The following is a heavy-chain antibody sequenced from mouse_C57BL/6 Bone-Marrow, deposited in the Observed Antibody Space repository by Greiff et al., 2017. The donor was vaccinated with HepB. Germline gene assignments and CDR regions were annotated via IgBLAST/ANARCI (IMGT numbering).Heavy chain of an antibody. CDR1: GYTFTSYW. J-gene: IGHJ2*01. CDR2: IDPNRGGT. V-gene: IGHV1-72*01. Sequence: QVQLQQSGAELVKPGASVKLSCKASGYTFTSYWMHWVKQRPGRGLEWIGRIDPNRGGTKYNEKFKSKATLTVDKPSSTAYMQLSSLTSEDSAVYYCARRTTVVAMDYFDYWGQGTTLTVSS. D-gene: IGHD1-1*01. CDR3: ARRTTVVAMDYFDY.